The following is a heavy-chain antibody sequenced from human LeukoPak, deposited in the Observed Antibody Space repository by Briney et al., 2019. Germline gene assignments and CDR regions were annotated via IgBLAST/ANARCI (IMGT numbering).Heavy chain of an antibody. J-gene: IGHJ1*01. Sequence: GGSLRLSCAASGFTFNSYAMTWVRQAPGKGLEWVSHVSGSGGITYYADSVKGRFTIFRDNSKNTLYLQMNSLRAEDTAVYYCARVYSSSWGEYFQHWGQGTLVTVSS. D-gene: IGHD6-13*01. CDR3: ARVYSSSWGEYFQH. CDR2: VSGSGGIT. V-gene: IGHV3-23*01. CDR1: GFTFNSYA.